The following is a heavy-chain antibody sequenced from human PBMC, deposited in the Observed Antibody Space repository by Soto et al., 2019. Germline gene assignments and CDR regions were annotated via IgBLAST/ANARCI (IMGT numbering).Heavy chain of an antibody. CDR3: ANSTTRQWLVSFWFDT. V-gene: IGHV3-23*01. Sequence: EVQLLESGGGLAQPGGSLRLSCAASGFIFSNYAMGWVRQAPGKGMEWVSTITSSGRSTYYADSVRGRFTISRDNSKNTLYLHLVGLRVDDTAVYSCANSTTRQWLVSFWFDTWGQGTLVTVSS. CDR2: ITSSGRST. D-gene: IGHD6-19*01. J-gene: IGHJ5*02. CDR1: GFIFSNYA.